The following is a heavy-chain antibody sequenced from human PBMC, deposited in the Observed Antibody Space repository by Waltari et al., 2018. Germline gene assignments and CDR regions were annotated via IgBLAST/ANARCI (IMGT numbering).Heavy chain of an antibody. CDR1: GGSISSGSYY. D-gene: IGHD3-3*01. CDR3: ARGPLYYDVWSPYCDY. Sequence: QVQLQESGPGLVKPSQTLSLTCTVSGGSISSGSYYWSWIRQPAGKGLEWIGRIYTSGCTNDNPSLKSRVTISVDTSKNQFSLKLSSVTAADTAVYYCARGPLYYDVWSPYCDYWGQGTLVTVSS. V-gene: IGHV4-61*02. CDR2: IYTSGCT. J-gene: IGHJ4*02.